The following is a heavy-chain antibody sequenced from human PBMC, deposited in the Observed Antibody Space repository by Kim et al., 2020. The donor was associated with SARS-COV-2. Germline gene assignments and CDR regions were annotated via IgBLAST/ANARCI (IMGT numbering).Heavy chain of an antibody. D-gene: IGHD3-3*01. CDR1: GFTFSSYA. J-gene: IGHJ4*02. CDR3: AKEPSEYDFWSGYRWPYYFDY. V-gene: IGHV3-23*01. CDR2: ISGSGGST. Sequence: GSLRLSCAASGFTFSSYAMSWVRQAPGKGLEWVSAISGSGGSTYYADSVKGRFTISRDNSKNTLYLQMNSLRAEDTAVYYCAKEPSEYDFWSGYRWPYYFDYWGQGTLVTVSS.